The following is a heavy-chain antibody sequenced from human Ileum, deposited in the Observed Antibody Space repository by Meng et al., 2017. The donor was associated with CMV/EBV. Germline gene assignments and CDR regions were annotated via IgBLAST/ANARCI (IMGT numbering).Heavy chain of an antibody. CDR1: FSGYS. CDR3: AREPTYYYDSSGYFPNFDY. D-gene: IGHD3-22*01. V-gene: IGHV3-21*01. Sequence: FSGYSMSWVRQAPGKGLEWVSSISSSSSYIYYADSVKGRFTISRDNAKNSLYLQMNSLRAEDTAVYYCAREPTYYYDSSGYFPNFDYWGQGTLVTVSS. CDR2: ISSSSSYI. J-gene: IGHJ4*02.